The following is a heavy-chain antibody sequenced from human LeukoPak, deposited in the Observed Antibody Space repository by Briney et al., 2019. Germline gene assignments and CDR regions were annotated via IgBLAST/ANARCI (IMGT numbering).Heavy chain of an antibody. D-gene: IGHD2-21*02. CDR1: GLSLSNYD. J-gene: IGHJ4*02. V-gene: IGHV3-30*02. CDR3: AKDRMTVFES. Sequence: PGGSLRLSCTASGLSLSNYDIHWVRQAPDKGLEWVAFIRYDGNYNYYADIVKGRFTISRDDSKNTMFLQMTNLRPDGTAVYFCAKDRMTVFESWGQGTLVTVSS. CDR2: IRYDGNYN.